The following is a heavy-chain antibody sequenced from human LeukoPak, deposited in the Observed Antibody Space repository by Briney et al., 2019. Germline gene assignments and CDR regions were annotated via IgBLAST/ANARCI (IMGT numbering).Heavy chain of an antibody. V-gene: IGHV3-7*01. Sequence: QPGGSLRLSCAASGFTFSSYWMSWVRQAPGKGLEWVANIKQDGSEKYYVDSVKGRFTISRDNAKNSLYLQINSLRAEDTAVYYCARAGYCSSTSCYYYYYYMDVWGKGTTVTVSS. D-gene: IGHD2-2*01. CDR3: ARAGYCSSTSCYYYYYYMDV. CDR2: IKQDGSEK. J-gene: IGHJ6*03. CDR1: GFTFSSYW.